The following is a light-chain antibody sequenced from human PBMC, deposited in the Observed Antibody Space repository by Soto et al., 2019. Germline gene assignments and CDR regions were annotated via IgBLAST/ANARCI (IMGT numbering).Light chain of an antibody. V-gene: IGKV3-15*01. CDR2: GAS. Sequence: EIVMTQSPDTLSVSSGERTTLSCRASQSVSRILAWYQQKPGEAPRLLIYGASTRATGIPVRFRGSGSGTEFTLTISSLQSEDFAVYYCQQYDKWPPTFGQGAKVDIK. CDR1: QSVSRI. CDR3: QQYDKWPPT. J-gene: IGKJ1*01.